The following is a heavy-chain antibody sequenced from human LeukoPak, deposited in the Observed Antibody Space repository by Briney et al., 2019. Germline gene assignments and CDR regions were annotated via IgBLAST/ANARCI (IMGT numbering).Heavy chain of an antibody. J-gene: IGHJ4*02. Sequence: GGSLRLSCAASGFTFSSYEMNWVRQAPGKGLEWVSSISSSSSYIYYADSVKGRFTISRDNSKNTLYLQMNSLRAEDTAVYYCARAGVVVAYFDYWGQGTLVTVSS. CDR2: ISSSSSYI. D-gene: IGHD3-22*01. V-gene: IGHV3-21*01. CDR3: ARAGVVVAYFDY. CDR1: GFTFSSYE.